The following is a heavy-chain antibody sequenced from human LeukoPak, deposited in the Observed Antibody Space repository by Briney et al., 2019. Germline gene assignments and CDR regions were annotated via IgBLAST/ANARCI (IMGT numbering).Heavy chain of an antibody. CDR2: IYYSGST. D-gene: IGHD3-10*01. CDR3: ARGLYGSGSPPRHFDY. V-gene: IGHV4-31*03. J-gene: IGHJ4*02. Sequence: PSQTLSLTCTVSGGSISSGGYYWSWIRQHPGKGLEWIGYIYYSGSTYYNPSLKSRVTISVDTSKNQFSLKLSSVTAADTAVYYCARGLYGSGSPPRHFDYWGQGTLVTVSS. CDR1: GGSISSGGYY.